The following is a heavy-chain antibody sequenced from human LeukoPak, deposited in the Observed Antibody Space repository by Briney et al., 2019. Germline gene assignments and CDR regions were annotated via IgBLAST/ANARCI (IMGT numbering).Heavy chain of an antibody. CDR1: GGTFSSYA. CDR2: IIPIFDTV. CDR3: ARDVGINLAVAGKANWFDP. J-gene: IGHJ5*02. V-gene: IGHV1-69*05. D-gene: IGHD6-19*01. Sequence: RASVKVSCKASGGTFSSYAITWVRQAPGQGLEWMGRIIPIFDTVSYAQKFQGRVTITTDGSTSTAYMELSSLRSEDTAIYYCARDVGINLAVAGKANWFDPWGQGTLVTVSS.